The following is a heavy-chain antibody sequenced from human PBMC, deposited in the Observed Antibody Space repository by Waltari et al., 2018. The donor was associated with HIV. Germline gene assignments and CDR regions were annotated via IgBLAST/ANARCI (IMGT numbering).Heavy chain of an antibody. Sequence: QVQLQESGPGLVKPSETLSLTCNVYSDAIKNDYWNWIRQPPGKELEWIGYISYSGSTKYGPLKSRVTLSMVSSKNQFSLKLRSVTAADTAVYFCARGRRWLQFHGHYYFDYWGQGTLVTVSS. D-gene: IGHD3-10*01. CDR1: SDAIKNDY. CDR3: ARGRRWLQFHGHYYFDY. J-gene: IGHJ4*02. V-gene: IGHV4-59*01. CDR2: ISYSGST.